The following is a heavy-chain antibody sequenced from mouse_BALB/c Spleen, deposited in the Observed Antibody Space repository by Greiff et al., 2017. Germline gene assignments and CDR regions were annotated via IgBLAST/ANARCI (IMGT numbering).Heavy chain of an antibody. CDR1: GYTFSSYW. V-gene: IGHV1-9*01. Sequence: VQLQQSGAELMKPGASVKISCKATGYTFSSYWIEWVKQRPGHGLEWIGEILPGSGSTNYNEKFKGKATFTADTSSNTAYMQLSSLTSEDSAVYYCARCDYRYDGVYAMDYWGQGTSVTVSS. J-gene: IGHJ4*01. CDR2: ILPGSGST. CDR3: ARCDYRYDGVYAMDY. D-gene: IGHD2-14*01.